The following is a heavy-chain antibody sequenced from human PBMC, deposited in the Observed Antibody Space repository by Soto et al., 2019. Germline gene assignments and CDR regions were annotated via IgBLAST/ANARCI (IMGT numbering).Heavy chain of an antibody. V-gene: IGHV3-23*01. CDR2: ISGSGGST. CDR3: AKGLRSGYRDAFDI. CDR1: GFTFSSYA. Sequence: GESLKISCAASGFTFSSYAMSWVRQAPGKGLEWVSAISGSGGSTYYADSVKGRFTISRDNSKNTLYLQMNSLRAEDTAVYYCAKGLRSGYRDAFDIWGQGTMVTVSS. J-gene: IGHJ3*02. D-gene: IGHD3-22*01.